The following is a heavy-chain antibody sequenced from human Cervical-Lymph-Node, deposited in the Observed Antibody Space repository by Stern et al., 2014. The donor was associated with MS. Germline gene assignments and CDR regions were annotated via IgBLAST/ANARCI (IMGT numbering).Heavy chain of an antibody. J-gene: IGHJ6*02. CDR2: ISSSSSYI. CDR1: GFTFSSYS. Sequence: EVQLVESGGGLVKPGGSLRLSCAASGFTFSSYSMNWVRQAPGKGLEWVSSISSSSSYIYYADSVKGRFTISRDNAKNSLYLQMNSLRAEDTAVYYCARDRWDTGTTNYYYGMDVWGQGTTVTVSS. CDR3: ARDRWDTGTTNYYYGMDV. D-gene: IGHD1-7*01. V-gene: IGHV3-21*01.